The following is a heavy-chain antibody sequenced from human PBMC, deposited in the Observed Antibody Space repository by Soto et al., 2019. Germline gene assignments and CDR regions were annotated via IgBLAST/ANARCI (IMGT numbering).Heavy chain of an antibody. CDR3: ACAYGDYVQEHIDY. J-gene: IGHJ4*02. CDR1: GGSISSSSYY. V-gene: IGHV4-39*01. Sequence: PSETLSLTCTVSGGSISSSSYYWGWIRQPPGKGLEWIGSIYYSGSTYYNPSLKSRVTISVDTSKNQFSLKLSSVTAADTAVYYCACAYGDYVQEHIDYWGQGTLVTVSS. CDR2: IYYSGST. D-gene: IGHD4-17*01.